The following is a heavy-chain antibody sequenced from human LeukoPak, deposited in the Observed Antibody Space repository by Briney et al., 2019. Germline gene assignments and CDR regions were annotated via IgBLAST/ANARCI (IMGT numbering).Heavy chain of an antibody. V-gene: IGHV1-2*02. J-gene: IGHJ6*02. Sequence: ASVKVSCKASGYTFTGYYMHWVRQAPGQGLEWMGWINPNSGGTNYAQKFQGRVTMTRDTSISTAYMELSRLRSDDTAVYYCASDLPPPTPIYYYGMDVWGQGTTVTVSS. D-gene: IGHD2-15*01. CDR1: GYTFTGYY. CDR3: ASDLPPPTPIYYYGMDV. CDR2: INPNSGGT.